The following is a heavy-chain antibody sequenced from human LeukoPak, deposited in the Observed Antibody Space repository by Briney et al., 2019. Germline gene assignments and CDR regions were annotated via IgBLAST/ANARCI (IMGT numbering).Heavy chain of an antibody. CDR1: GGSTSFNY. D-gene: IGHD6-19*01. CDR3: ARAHYSSGWYPLDY. J-gene: IGHJ4*02. CDR2: IYYSGST. Sequence: SETLSLTCTVSGGSTSFNYWNWIRLPPGKGLEWIGYIYYSGSTNYNPSLRSRVTISVDTSKNQVSLKLSSVTAADTAVYYCARAHYSSGWYPLDYWGQGTLVTVSS. V-gene: IGHV4-59*01.